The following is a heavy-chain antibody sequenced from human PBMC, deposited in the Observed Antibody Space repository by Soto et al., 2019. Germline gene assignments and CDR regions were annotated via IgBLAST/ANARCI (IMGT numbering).Heavy chain of an antibody. J-gene: IGHJ3*01. CDR3: AKDRGIIVKAGDAFDV. Sequence: EVQLMESGGGLVQPGGSLRLSCASPGFTLIMSPVNWARKAPGKGLEWASYFSDSGDRTYYADSVKGRFTISRDRSKNTVSLQMDSLRAEDTAVYYCAKDRGIIVKAGDAFDVWGQGTKVTVSS. D-gene: IGHD3-16*02. V-gene: IGHV3-23*01. CDR2: FSDSGDRT. CDR1: GFTLIMSP.